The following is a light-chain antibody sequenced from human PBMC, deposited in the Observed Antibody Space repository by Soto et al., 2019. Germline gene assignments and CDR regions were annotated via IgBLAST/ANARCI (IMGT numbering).Light chain of an antibody. CDR2: GAS. J-gene: IGKJ2*01. V-gene: IGKV3-20*01. CDR3: QQYGSSQYT. CDR1: QSVSNSY. Sequence: EIVLTQSPGTLSLSPGERATLSCRASQSVSNSYLAWYQQKPGQAPRLLIYGASSRATDIPDRFSGSGSGTDFTLTISRPEPEDFAVYYCQQYGSSQYTFGQGTKLEIK.